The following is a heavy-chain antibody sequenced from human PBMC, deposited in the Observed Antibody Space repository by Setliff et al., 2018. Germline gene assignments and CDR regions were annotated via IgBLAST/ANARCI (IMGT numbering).Heavy chain of an antibody. D-gene: IGHD6-13*01. CDR2: IIPIFGTS. J-gene: IGHJ3*02. CDR3: ATDHMPASGTSAFDI. Sequence: SVKVSCKASGYTFTGYYMHWVRQAPGQGLEWMGMIIPIFGTSNYAQKFQARVTMTTDESTSTAYMELSSLTSEDTAVYYCATDHMPASGTSAFDIWGQGTVVTVSS. V-gene: IGHV1-69*05. CDR1: GYTFTGYY.